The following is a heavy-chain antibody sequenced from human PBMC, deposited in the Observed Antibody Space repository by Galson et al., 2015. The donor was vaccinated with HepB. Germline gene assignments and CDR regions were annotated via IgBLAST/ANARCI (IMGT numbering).Heavy chain of an antibody. CDR3: ARDHGTTVGWFDP. CDR1: GFVFNNHA. J-gene: IGHJ5*02. V-gene: IGHV3-30*10. CDR2: ISYDGTNK. Sequence: SLRLSCAASGFVFNNHAMHWVRQAPGKGLEWVAVISYDGTNKYYIDSVKGRCTISRDNSKNILYLQMSSLRVEDTAVYYCARDHGTTVGWFDPWSQGTLVTVSS. D-gene: IGHD1/OR15-1a*01.